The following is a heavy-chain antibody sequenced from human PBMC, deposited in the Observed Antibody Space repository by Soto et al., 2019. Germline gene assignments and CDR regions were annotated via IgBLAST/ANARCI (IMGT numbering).Heavy chain of an antibody. Sequence: PGGSLRLSCAASGFTFSSYGMHWVRQAPGKGLEWVAVISYDGSNKYYADSVKGRFTISRDNSKNTLYLQMNSLRAEDTAVYYCAKGGGYSGYDFFRFDPWGQGTLVTVSS. D-gene: IGHD5-12*01. CDR2: ISYDGSNK. J-gene: IGHJ5*02. CDR1: GFTFSSYG. V-gene: IGHV3-30*18. CDR3: AKGGGYSGYDFFRFDP.